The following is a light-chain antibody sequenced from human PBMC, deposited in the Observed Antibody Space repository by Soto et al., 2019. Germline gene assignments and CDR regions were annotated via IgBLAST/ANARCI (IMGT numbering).Light chain of an antibody. CDR1: QSVSSSY. Sequence: EIVLTQSPGTLSLSPRERATLSCRASQSVSSSYLAWYQQKLGQAPRLLIYGASSRATGIPDRFSGSGSGTDFTLTISRLEPEDLAVYYCQQYGSSPRTFGQGTKVEIK. J-gene: IGKJ1*01. CDR3: QQYGSSPRT. CDR2: GAS. V-gene: IGKV3-20*01.